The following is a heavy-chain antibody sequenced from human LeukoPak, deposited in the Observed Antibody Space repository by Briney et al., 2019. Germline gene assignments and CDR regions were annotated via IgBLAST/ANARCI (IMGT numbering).Heavy chain of an antibody. Sequence: GGSLRLSCAASGFTFSSYAMSWVRQAPGKGLEWVSAISGSGGSTYYADSVKGRFTISRDNSKNTLYLQMNSLRAEDTAVYYCAKASGLVVATAGNYWGQGTLVTVSS. D-gene: IGHD5-12*01. CDR3: AKASGLVVATAGNY. CDR2: ISGSGGST. CDR1: GFTFSSYA. V-gene: IGHV3-23*01. J-gene: IGHJ4*02.